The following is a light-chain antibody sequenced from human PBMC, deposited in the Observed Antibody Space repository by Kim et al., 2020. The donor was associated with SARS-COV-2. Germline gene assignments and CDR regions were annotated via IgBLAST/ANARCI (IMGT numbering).Light chain of an antibody. V-gene: IGLV1-40*01. CDR2: GNS. J-gene: IGLJ2*01. Sequence: VPIACTGSSSNIGAGYDVHWYQQLPGTAPKLLIYGNSNRPSGVPDRFSGSKSGTSASLAITGLQAEDEADYYCQSYDSSLSGWVVFGGGTKLTVL. CDR3: QSYDSSLSGWVV. CDR1: SSNIGAGYD.